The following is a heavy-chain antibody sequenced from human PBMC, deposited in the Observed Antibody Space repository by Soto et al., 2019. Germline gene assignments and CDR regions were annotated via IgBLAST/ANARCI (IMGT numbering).Heavy chain of an antibody. V-gene: IGHV4-30-2*03. J-gene: IGHJ5*02. CDR3: ARLGVTNWFDP. CDR1: GGSITSGGYS. Sequence: QLQMQESGSGLVKPSQTLSLTCTVSGGSITSGGYSWSWIRQTPGMGLEWIGYIYPTGKTYYNPSLKSRVTVSVDTSKNQFSLKLTSVTAADTAVYYCARLGVTNWFDPWGQGTLVTVSS. CDR2: IYPTGKT. D-gene: IGHD3-3*01.